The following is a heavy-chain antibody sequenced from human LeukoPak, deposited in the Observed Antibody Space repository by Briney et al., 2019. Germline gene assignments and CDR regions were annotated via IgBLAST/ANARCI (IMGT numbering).Heavy chain of an antibody. Sequence: PGGSLRLSCAASGFTVSSNYMSWVRQAPGKGLEWASSISSSSSYIYYADSVKGRFTISRDNAKNSLYLQMNSLRAEDTAVYYCARDTYDILTGYYKWAFDIWGQGTMVTVSS. CDR2: ISSSSSYI. J-gene: IGHJ3*02. CDR3: ARDTYDILTGYYKWAFDI. V-gene: IGHV3-21*06. D-gene: IGHD3-9*01. CDR1: GFTVSSNY.